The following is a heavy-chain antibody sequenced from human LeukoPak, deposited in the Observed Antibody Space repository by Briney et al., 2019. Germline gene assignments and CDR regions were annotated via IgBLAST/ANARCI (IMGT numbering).Heavy chain of an antibody. CDR1: GFTFDDYG. Sequence: PGGSLRLSCAASGFTFDDYGMSWVRQAPGKGLEWVSGINWNGGSTGYADSVKGRFTISRDNAKNSLYLQMNSLRAEDTALYYCARDGGYGHYYYYYMDVWGKGTTVTVSS. CDR3: ARDGGYGHYYYYYMDV. J-gene: IGHJ6*03. V-gene: IGHV3-20*04. CDR2: INWNGGST. D-gene: IGHD5-12*01.